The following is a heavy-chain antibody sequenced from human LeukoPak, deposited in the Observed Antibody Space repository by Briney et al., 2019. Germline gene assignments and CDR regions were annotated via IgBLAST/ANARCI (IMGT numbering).Heavy chain of an antibody. Sequence: SETLSLTCTVSGGSISSSSYYWGWIRQPPGKGLEWIGSIYYSGSNYYNPSLKSRATISVDTSKNQFSLKLSSVTAADTAVYYCARAVRGVISAGYYFDYWGQGTLVTVSS. D-gene: IGHD3-10*01. V-gene: IGHV4-39*07. CDR2: IYYSGSN. J-gene: IGHJ4*02. CDR3: ARAVRGVISAGYYFDY. CDR1: GGSISSSSYY.